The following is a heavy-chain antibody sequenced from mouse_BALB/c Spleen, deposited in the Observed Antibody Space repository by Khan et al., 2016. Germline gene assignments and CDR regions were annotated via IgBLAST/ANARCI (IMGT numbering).Heavy chain of an antibody. D-gene: IGHD2-1*01. CDR3: ARDSGNYVAGTGDY. V-gene: IGHV3-8*02. Sequence: VQLKESGPSLVKPSQTLSLTCSVTGDSITSGYWNWIRKFPGNKLEYMGYISYSGSTYYNPSLKSRISITRDTSKNQYYLQLNSVTTEDTATYYCARDSGNYVAGTGDYWGQGTSVTGSS. CDR2: ISYSGST. CDR1: GDSITSGY. J-gene: IGHJ4*01.